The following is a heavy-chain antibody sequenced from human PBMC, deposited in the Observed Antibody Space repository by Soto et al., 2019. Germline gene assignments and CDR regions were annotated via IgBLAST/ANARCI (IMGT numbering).Heavy chain of an antibody. CDR2: ISYDGSNK. D-gene: IGHD2-2*01. V-gene: IGHV3-30*18. Sequence: QVQLVESGGGVVKPGRSLRLSCAASGFTFSSYGMHWVRQAPGKGLEWVAVISYDGSNKYYADSVKGRFTISRDNSKNTLYLQMNSLGAEDTAGYYCAKVHAESEPHCFDPWGQGTLVTVSS. J-gene: IGHJ5*02. CDR1: GFTFSSYG. CDR3: AKVHAESEPHCFDP.